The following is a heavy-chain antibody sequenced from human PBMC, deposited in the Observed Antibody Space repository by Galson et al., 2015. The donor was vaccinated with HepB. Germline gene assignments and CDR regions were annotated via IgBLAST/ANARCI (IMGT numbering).Heavy chain of an antibody. CDR2: INPNSGGT. V-gene: IGHV1-2*02. D-gene: IGHD2-8*01. Sequence: SVKVSCKASGYTFTGYYMHWVRQAPGQGLEWMGWINPNSGGTNYAQKFQGRVTMTRDTSISTAYMELSRLRTDDTAVYYCARAEEVILVMVYAFIAFDIWGQGTMVTVSS. J-gene: IGHJ3*02. CDR1: GYTFTGYY. CDR3: ARAEEVILVMVYAFIAFDI.